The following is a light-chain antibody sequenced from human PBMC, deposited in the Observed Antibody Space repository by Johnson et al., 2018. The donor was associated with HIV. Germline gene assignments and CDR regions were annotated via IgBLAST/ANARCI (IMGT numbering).Light chain of an antibody. CDR1: SSSIGNDY. J-gene: IGLJ1*01. CDR2: DND. CDR3: GTWDNSLSTGGV. V-gene: IGLV1-51*01. Sequence: QSVLKQPPSVSAAPGQKVTISCSGNSSSIGNDYISWYQQIPGTAPKVLIYDNDQRTLGIPDRFSASKSGTSATLVLTGLPPGDEADYYCGTWDNSLSTGGVFGTGTKVTVL.